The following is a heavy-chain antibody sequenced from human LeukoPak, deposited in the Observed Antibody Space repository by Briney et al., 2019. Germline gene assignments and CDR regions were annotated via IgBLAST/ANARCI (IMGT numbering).Heavy chain of an antibody. CDR2: ISSSSSTI. CDR1: GFTFSSHS. D-gene: IGHD3-3*01. J-gene: IGHJ6*02. Sequence: GGSLRLSCAASGFTFSSHSMNWVRQAPGKGLEWVSYISSSSSTIYYADSVKGRFTISRDNAKNSLYLQMNSLRAEDTAIYYCAKQSNDFWDGYSAPPGYGMDVWGQGTTVTVSS. CDR3: AKQSNDFWDGYSAPPGYGMDV. V-gene: IGHV3-48*01.